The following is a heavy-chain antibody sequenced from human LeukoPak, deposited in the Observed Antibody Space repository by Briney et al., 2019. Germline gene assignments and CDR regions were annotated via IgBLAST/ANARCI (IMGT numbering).Heavy chain of an antibody. V-gene: IGHV1-69*04. CDR1: GGTFSSYA. J-gene: IGHJ5*02. D-gene: IGHD3-10*01. Sequence: SVKDSCKASGGTFSSYAISWVRQAPGQGLEWMGRIIPILGIANYAQKFQGRVTITADKSTSTAYMELSSLRSEYTAVYYCARDPKYYGSGNPGWFDPWGQGTLVTVSS. CDR2: IIPILGIA. CDR3: ARDPKYYGSGNPGWFDP.